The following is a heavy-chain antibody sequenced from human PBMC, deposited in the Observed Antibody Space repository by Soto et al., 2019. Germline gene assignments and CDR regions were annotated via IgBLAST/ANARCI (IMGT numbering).Heavy chain of an antibody. CDR3: ARLIGNSWLDY. V-gene: IGHV4-59*08. Sequence: SETLSLTCNVSGGSISNYYWGWFRQPPGKGLEWVGYIYYTGSTTYSPSLKSRITVNADTSKNQVSLQLDSVTPDDTAVYYCARLIGNSWLDYWGQGTLVTVSS. J-gene: IGHJ4*02. CDR2: IYYTGST. CDR1: GGSISNYY. D-gene: IGHD6-13*01.